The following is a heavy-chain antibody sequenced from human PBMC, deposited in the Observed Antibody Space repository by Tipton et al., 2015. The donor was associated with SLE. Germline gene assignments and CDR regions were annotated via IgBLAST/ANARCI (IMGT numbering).Heavy chain of an antibody. CDR1: GFTFSDSY. CDR2: VRYEGSNK. J-gene: IGHJ4*02. CDR3: ARAGGGQPDYFDY. Sequence: SLRLSCAASGFTFSDSYMIWIRQAPGKGLEWVAFVRYEGSNKHYADSVKGRFTISRDNSKNTLYLQMNSLRAEDTAVYYCARAGGGQPDYFDYWGQGTLVTVSS. D-gene: IGHD3-10*01. V-gene: IGHV3-33*08.